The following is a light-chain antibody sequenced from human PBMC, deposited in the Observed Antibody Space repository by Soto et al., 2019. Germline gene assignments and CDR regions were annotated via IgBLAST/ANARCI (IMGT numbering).Light chain of an antibody. CDR2: AAS. CDR3: QQYNIWPLT. V-gene: IGKV3-15*01. J-gene: IGKJ4*01. Sequence: IMMAQSPSTLSVSPGERATLSCRASQSVTTNLAWYQQKPGLAPRLLIYAASTRATGVPARFSGSGSGTEFTLTISSLQSEDSAVYYCQQYNIWPLTFGGGTKVEI. CDR1: QSVTTN.